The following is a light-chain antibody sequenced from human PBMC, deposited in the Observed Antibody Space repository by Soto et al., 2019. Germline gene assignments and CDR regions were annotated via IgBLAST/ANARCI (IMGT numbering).Light chain of an antibody. J-gene: IGLJ1*01. CDR2: DVN. Sequence: QSVLAQPASVSGSPGQSITISCSGSSSDFGGYNHVSWYQHHPGIAPKLILYDVNYRPSGVSNRFSGSKSGNTASLTISGLQAEDEADYFCSSYTGTSTLYVFGSGTKVTVL. CDR1: SSDFGGYNH. CDR3: SSYTGTSTLYV. V-gene: IGLV2-14*03.